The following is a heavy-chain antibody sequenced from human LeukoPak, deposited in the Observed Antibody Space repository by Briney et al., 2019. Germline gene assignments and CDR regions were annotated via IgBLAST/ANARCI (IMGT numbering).Heavy chain of an antibody. CDR1: GGSISSYY. Sequence: SETLSLTCTVSGGSISSYYWSWIRQPPGKGLEWIGEINHSGSTNYNPSLKSRVTISVDTSKNQFSLKLSSVTAADTAVYYCARLPGCSGGSCYSGIDYWGQGTLVTVSS. J-gene: IGHJ4*02. V-gene: IGHV4-34*01. CDR3: ARLPGCSGGSCYSGIDY. D-gene: IGHD2-15*01. CDR2: INHSGST.